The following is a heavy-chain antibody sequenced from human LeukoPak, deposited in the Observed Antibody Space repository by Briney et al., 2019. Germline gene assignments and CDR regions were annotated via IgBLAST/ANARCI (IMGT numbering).Heavy chain of an antibody. CDR1: GFTFSSYS. Sequence: GGSLRLSCAASGFTFSSYSMSWVRQAPGKGLEWVSSISSSSSYIYYADSVKGRFTISRDNAKNSLYLQMNSLRAEDTAVYYCARLYCSSTSCYGFDYWGQGTLVTVSS. CDR2: ISSSSSYI. V-gene: IGHV3-21*01. J-gene: IGHJ4*02. CDR3: ARLYCSSTSCYGFDY. D-gene: IGHD2-2*01.